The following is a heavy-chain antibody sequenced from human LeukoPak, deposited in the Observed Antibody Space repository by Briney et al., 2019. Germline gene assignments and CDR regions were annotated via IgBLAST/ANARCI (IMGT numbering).Heavy chain of an antibody. CDR1: GGSFSGYY. D-gene: IGHD6-13*01. Sequence: SETLSLTCAVYGGSFSGYYWSWIRQPPGKGLEWIGEINHSGSTNYNPSLKSRVTISVDTSKNQFSLQLNSVTPEDTAVYYCARRRYSSSWSFDIWGQGTMVTVSS. J-gene: IGHJ3*02. CDR2: INHSGST. CDR3: ARRRYSSSWSFDI. V-gene: IGHV4-34*01.